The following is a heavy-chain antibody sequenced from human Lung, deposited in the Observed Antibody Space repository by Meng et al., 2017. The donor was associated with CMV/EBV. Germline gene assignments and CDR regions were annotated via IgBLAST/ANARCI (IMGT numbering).Heavy chain of an antibody. Sequence: ASVKVSCKTSGYTFSAYQMHWIRQAPGHGLEWIGWINPSSGVTRSAPKYQGRVTMTSDRYSTAYLELTSLTSDDTAFYYCARFGGAPVGSTPPDYWGQGTLVTVSS. CDR1: GYTFSAYQ. CDR2: INPSSGVT. J-gene: IGHJ4*02. V-gene: IGHV1-2*02. CDR3: ARFGGAPVGSTPPDY. D-gene: IGHD1-26*01.